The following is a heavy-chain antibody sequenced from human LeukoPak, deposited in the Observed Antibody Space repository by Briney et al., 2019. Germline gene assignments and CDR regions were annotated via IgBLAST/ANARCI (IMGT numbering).Heavy chain of an antibody. J-gene: IGHJ4*02. Sequence: GASVKVSCKASGYTFTSYGISWVRQAPGQGLEWMGRIIPILGIANYAQKFQGRVTITADKSTSTAYMELSSLRSEDTAVYYCARDPRIAVAGAHFDYWGQGTLVTVSS. CDR1: GYTFTSYG. V-gene: IGHV1-69*04. CDR3: ARDPRIAVAGAHFDY. D-gene: IGHD6-19*01. CDR2: IIPILGIA.